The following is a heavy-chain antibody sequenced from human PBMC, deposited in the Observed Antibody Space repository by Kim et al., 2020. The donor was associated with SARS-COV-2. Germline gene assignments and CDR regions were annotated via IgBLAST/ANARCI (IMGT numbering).Heavy chain of an antibody. J-gene: IGHJ4*02. Sequence: SETLSLTCAVYGGSFSGYYWSWIRQPPGKGLEWIGEINHSGSTNYNPSLKSRVTISVDTSKNQFSLKLSSVTAADTAVYYCARGYSFGDISGYYYLDYWGQGTLVTVSS. CDR3: ARGYSFGDISGYYYLDY. D-gene: IGHD3-22*01. V-gene: IGHV4-34*01. CDR2: INHSGST. CDR1: GGSFSGYY.